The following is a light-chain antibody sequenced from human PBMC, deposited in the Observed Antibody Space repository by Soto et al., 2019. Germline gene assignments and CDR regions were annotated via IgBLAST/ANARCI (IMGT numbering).Light chain of an antibody. V-gene: IGKV1-5*03. CDR2: KAS. CDR1: QTISNW. J-gene: IGKJ1*01. CDR3: QQYNSFPWT. Sequence: DIQMTQSPSTLSASVGDRVTITCRASQTISNWLAWYQQKPGKAPKLLIYKASGLEGGVPSRFSGSGSGTEFTLTISSLQPDDFANYYCQQYNSFPWTFGQGTTVEVK.